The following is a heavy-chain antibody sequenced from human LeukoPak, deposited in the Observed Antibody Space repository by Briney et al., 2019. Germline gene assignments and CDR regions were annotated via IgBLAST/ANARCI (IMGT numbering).Heavy chain of an antibody. D-gene: IGHD3-3*01. CDR1: GFTFSSYG. Sequence: GGSLRLSCAASGFTFSSYGMHWVRQAPGKGLEWVAFIRYDGSNKYYADSVKGRFTISRDNSKNTLYLQMNSLRAEDTAVYYCARGNYDFWSGYLGPYFDYWGQGTLVTVSS. CDR3: ARGNYDFWSGYLGPYFDY. J-gene: IGHJ4*02. CDR2: IRYDGSNK. V-gene: IGHV3-30*02.